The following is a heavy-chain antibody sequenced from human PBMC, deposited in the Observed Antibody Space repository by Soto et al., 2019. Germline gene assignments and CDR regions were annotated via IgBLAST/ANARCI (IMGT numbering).Heavy chain of an antibody. D-gene: IGHD5-18*01. Sequence: EVKLVESGGGLVQPGRSLKISCAASGFTFNHYWMAWVRQAPGKGLEWVANIKQDGSEKFYVESVKGRFTISRDNAKNSVYLQMNSLRAEDTAVYYCATHSFDNLSAGDSWGQGTLVTVSS. J-gene: IGHJ4*02. CDR2: IKQDGSEK. CDR3: ATHSFDNLSAGDS. V-gene: IGHV3-7*01. CDR1: GFTFNHYW.